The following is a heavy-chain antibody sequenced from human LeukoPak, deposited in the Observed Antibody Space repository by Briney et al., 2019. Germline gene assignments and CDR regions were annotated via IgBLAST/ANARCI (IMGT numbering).Heavy chain of an antibody. J-gene: IGHJ4*02. CDR2: ISYDGKVT. CDR1: GFTFSNFG. CDR3: AKERDYRVSTSCDY. Sequence: GGSLRLSCAASGFTFSNFGMHWVRQAPGKGLEWMAVISYDGKVTYYADSVKGRFTISRDNSMNTLYLQMTSLRGEDTALYYCAKERDYRVSTSCDYWGQGTQVTVSS. D-gene: IGHD3-10*01. V-gene: IGHV3-30*18.